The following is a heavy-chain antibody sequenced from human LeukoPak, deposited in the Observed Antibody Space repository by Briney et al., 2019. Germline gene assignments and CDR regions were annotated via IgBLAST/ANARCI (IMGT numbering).Heavy chain of an antibody. CDR1: GGSISSGGYY. V-gene: IGHV4-30-2*01. Sequence: SETLSLTCTVSGGSISSGGYYWSWIRQPPGKGLEWIGYIYHSGSTYYNPSLKSRVTISVDRSKNQFSLKLRSVTAADTAVYYCARVGEIFGGPDYWGQGTLVTVSS. CDR3: ARVGEIFGGPDY. D-gene: IGHD3-10*01. J-gene: IGHJ4*02. CDR2: IYHSGST.